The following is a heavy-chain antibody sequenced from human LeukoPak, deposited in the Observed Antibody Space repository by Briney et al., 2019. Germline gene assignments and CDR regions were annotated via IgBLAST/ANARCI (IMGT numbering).Heavy chain of an antibody. V-gene: IGHV4-39*01. J-gene: IGHJ4*02. CDR2: IYYSGNT. CDR3: ARYPTAMVSFDY. D-gene: IGHD5-18*01. Sequence: SETLSLTCTVSGGSISSSDYYWGWIRQPPGKGLEWIGSIYYSGNTYYNPSLKSRVTISVDTSKSQFSLRLSFVTAADTAVYYCARYPTAMVSFDYWGQGTLVTVSS. CDR1: GGSISSSDYY.